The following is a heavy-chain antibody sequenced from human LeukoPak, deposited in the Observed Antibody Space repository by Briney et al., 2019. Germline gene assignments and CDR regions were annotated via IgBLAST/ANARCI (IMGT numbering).Heavy chain of an antibody. V-gene: IGHV3-74*01. CDR1: GFTFSSHW. CDR2: INGDGSRT. J-gene: IGHJ4*02. D-gene: IGHD1-26*01. CDR3: VRDAKVGATNLDY. Sequence: GGSLRLSCAASGFTFSSHWMHWVRQTPGKGLVWVARINGDGSRTNYAESVKGRFTISRDNTKNTLYLQTNSLRVEDTATYFCVRDAKVGATNLDYWGQGTLVSVSS.